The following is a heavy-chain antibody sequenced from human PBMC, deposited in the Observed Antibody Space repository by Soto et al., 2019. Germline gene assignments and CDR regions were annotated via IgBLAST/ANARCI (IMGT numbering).Heavy chain of an antibody. V-gene: IGHV3-15*01. J-gene: IGHJ4*02. D-gene: IGHD2-2*01. CDR2: IKSKTDGGTT. CDR3: TTDVPAAPTGVDY. CDR1: GFTFSNAW. Sequence: GGSLRLSCAASGFTFSNAWMSWVRQAPGKGLEWVGRIKSKTDGGTTDYAAPVKGRFTISRDDSKNTLYLQMNSLKTEDTAVYYCTTDVPAAPTGVDYWGQGTLVTVSS.